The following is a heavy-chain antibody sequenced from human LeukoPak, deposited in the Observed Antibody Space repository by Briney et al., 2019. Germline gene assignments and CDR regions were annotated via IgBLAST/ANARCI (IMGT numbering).Heavy chain of an antibody. V-gene: IGHV1-18*01. CDR2: ISAYNSDT. J-gene: IGHJ4*02. CDR1: GYSFSNYG. D-gene: IGHD2-2*01. Sequence: ASVKVPCKASGYSFSNYGVNWVRQAPGQGFEWMGWISAYNSDTKYGQKFEGRVVMTRDTSTSTIYMELTNLRSDDTAVYYCARDLTVVPAAMARDWGQGTLVIVSS. CDR3: ARDLTVVPAAMARD.